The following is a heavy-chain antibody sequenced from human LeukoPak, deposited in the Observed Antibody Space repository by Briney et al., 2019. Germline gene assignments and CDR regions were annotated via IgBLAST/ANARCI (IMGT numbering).Heavy chain of an antibody. J-gene: IGHJ5*01. Sequence: GGSLRLSCAASGFIFSDYWMSWVRQAPGKGLEWVANIKQDGSEKDYVDSVKGRFTISRDNSKNTLYLQMNSLRAEDTAVYYCAKPPPRYYYDSSGLGSWGQGTLVTVSS. CDR1: GFIFSDYW. D-gene: IGHD3-22*01. V-gene: IGHV3-7*01. CDR2: IKQDGSEK. CDR3: AKPPPRYYYDSSGLGS.